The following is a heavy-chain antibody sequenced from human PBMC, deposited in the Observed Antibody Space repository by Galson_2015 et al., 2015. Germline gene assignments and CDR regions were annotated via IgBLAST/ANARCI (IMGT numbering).Heavy chain of an antibody. J-gene: IGHJ4*02. Sequence: CAISGDSVSSNSAAWNWIRQSPPRGLEWLGRTYHRSKWYNDYAVSVKSRISINPDTSKNQVSLQLSSVTPGDTAVYYCVRDGYDYIWGSYRYFDSWGQGTLVTVSS. CDR2: TYHRSKWYN. D-gene: IGHD3-16*02. CDR1: GDSVSSNSAA. CDR3: VRDGYDYIWGSYRYFDS. V-gene: IGHV6-1*01.